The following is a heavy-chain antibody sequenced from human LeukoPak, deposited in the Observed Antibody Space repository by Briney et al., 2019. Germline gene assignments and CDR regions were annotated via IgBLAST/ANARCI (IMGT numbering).Heavy chain of an antibody. V-gene: IGHV4-59*08. J-gene: IGHJ4*02. CDR3: ARLGRQSTGWYFDY. CDR1: GDSITSYY. D-gene: IGHD6-19*01. CDR2: IYYSGST. Sequence: SETLSLTCTVSGDSITSYYWSWIRQPPGKELEWVGSIYYSGSTNYNPSLKSRVTISVDTSKNQFSLKLSSVTAADTAMYYCARLGRQSTGWYFDYWGQGTLVTVSS.